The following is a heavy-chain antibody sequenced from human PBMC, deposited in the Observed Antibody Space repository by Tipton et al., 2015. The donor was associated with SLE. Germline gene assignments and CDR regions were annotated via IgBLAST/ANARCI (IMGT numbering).Heavy chain of an antibody. Sequence: SLRLSCAASGFTFSSYWMHWVRQAPETGLVWVARISSDGRNAFYADSVKGRFTISRDSAKNTLYLQMNSLTVEDTGVYYCPCSSSYDYYYAIDVRGQGTTVTVSS. V-gene: IGHV3-74*01. J-gene: IGHJ6*02. CDR2: ISSDGRNA. CDR1: GFTFSSYW. CDR3: PCSSSYDYYYAIDV. D-gene: IGHD2-2*01.